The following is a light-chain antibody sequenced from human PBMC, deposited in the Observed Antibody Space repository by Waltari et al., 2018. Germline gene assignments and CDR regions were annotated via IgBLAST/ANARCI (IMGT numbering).Light chain of an antibody. CDR3: SSYTSSNTYL. J-gene: IGLJ1*01. CDR1: SSDVGFYNR. CDR2: EVT. V-gene: IGLV2-18*02. Sequence: QSALTQPPSVSGCPGQSVTISCTGTSSDVGFYNRVSWYQQSPGTAPKLMIYEVTNRPSGVPDRFSGSKSGDTASLTISGLQAEDEADYYCSSYTSSNTYLFGTGTKVTVL.